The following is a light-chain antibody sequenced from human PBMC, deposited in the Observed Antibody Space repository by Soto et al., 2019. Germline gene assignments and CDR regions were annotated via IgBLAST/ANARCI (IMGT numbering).Light chain of an antibody. V-gene: IGKV3-11*01. Sequence: EDVLTHSLTTLSLSPGLRSNLSCRVSQSVSRNLDWYQQKHGQAPRLLIYDASNRATGIPARLSGSGYGTDLTITISSIQTEDFEVYYCHQRSNWPPTFGGGTKVDIK. J-gene: IGKJ4*01. CDR2: DAS. CDR1: QSVSRN. CDR3: HQRSNWPPT.